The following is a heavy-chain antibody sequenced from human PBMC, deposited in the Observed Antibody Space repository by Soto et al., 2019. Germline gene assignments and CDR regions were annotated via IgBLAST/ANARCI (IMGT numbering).Heavy chain of an antibody. CDR1: GYTFTSYA. CDR3: ARSSGYYDVDY. CDR2: INAGNGNT. J-gene: IGHJ4*02. V-gene: IGHV1-3*01. D-gene: IGHD3-22*01. Sequence: QVQLVQSWAEVKKPGASVKVSCKASGYTFTSYAMHWVRQAPGQRLEWMGWINAGNGNTKYSQKFQGRVTITRNTSASTAYMELSSLRSEDTAVYYCARSSGYYDVDYWGQGTLVTVSS.